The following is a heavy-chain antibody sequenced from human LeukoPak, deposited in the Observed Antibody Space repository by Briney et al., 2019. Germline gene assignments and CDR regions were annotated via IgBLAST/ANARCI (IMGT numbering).Heavy chain of an antibody. V-gene: IGHV4-34*01. Sequence: SETLSLTCAVYGGSFSGYYWSWIRQPPGKGLEWIGEINHSGSTNYNPSLKSRVTISVDTSKNQFSLKLSSVTAADTAVYYCARHTTVVTSNWFDPWGQGTLVTVSS. D-gene: IGHD4-17*01. J-gene: IGHJ5*02. CDR1: GGSFSGYY. CDR2: INHSGST. CDR3: ARHTTVVTSNWFDP.